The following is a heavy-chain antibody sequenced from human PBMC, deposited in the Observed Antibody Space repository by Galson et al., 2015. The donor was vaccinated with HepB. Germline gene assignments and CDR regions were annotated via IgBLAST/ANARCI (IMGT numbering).Heavy chain of an antibody. CDR3: ARGPQDDIVVVVAATDY. J-gene: IGHJ4*02. CDR2: ISSSGGTI. CDR1: GFTFSDYY. Sequence: SLRLSCAASGFTFSDYYMSWIRQAPGKGLEWVSYISSSGGTIYYADSVKGRFTISRDNAKNSLYLQMNSLRAEDTAVYYCARGPQDDIVVVVAATDYWGQGTLLTVSS. V-gene: IGHV3-11*01. D-gene: IGHD2-15*01.